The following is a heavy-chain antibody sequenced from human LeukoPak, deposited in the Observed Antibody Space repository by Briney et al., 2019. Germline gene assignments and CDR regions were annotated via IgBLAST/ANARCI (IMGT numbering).Heavy chain of an antibody. V-gene: IGHV3-23*01. CDR2: IGGGGGST. D-gene: IGHD6-19*01. J-gene: IGHJ4*02. Sequence: GGSLRLSCAASGSPVNNYAVSWVRQAPGQGLVWVSAIGGGGGSTYYADSVKGRFTISKDNSKSTLYLQMHSLRAEDTAVYYCEKDVWAVPGYFDYWGQGTLVTVSS. CDR1: GSPVNNYA. CDR3: EKDVWAVPGYFDY.